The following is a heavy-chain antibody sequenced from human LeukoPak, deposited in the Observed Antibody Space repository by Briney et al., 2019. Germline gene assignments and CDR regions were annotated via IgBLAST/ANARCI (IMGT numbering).Heavy chain of an antibody. J-gene: IGHJ6*03. V-gene: IGHV4-4*07. CDR1: GGSISSYY. CDR2: IYTSGST. CDR3: ARGRVTTNYYYYYYYMDV. D-gene: IGHD4-11*01. Sequence: PSETLSLTCTVSGGSISSYYWSWIRQPAGKGLEWIGRIYTSGSTNYNPSLRSRVTMSVDTSKNQFSLKLNSVTAADTAVYYCARGRVTTNYYYYYYYMDVWGKGTTVTISS.